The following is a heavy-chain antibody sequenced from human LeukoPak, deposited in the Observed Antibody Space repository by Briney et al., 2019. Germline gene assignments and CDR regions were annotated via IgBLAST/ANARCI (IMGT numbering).Heavy chain of an antibody. J-gene: IGHJ3*02. D-gene: IGHD6-19*01. CDR3: ARPRIAVAGVDAFDN. CDR1: GFTFSSYT. Sequence: GGSLRLSWGAAGFTFSSYTRHGGRQARGKGVEGVAVMSYDGSNKYYADSVKSRFTISRDNSKNTLYLQMNSLRPEDTAVYYCARPRIAVAGVDAFDNWGQGTMVTVSS. V-gene: IGHV3-30-3*01. CDR2: MSYDGSNK.